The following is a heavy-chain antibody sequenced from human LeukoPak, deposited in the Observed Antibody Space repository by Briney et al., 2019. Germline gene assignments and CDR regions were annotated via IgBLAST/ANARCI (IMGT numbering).Heavy chain of an antibody. Sequence: SVKVSCKASGFSFTNSAVQWVRQARGQGLEWIGWIVVGSGNTIYVQKFQERVTITRDMSTSTAYMELSSLRSEDTTVYYCAAGYIGGAMVTNAFDIWGQGTMVTVSS. CDR2: IVVGSGNT. V-gene: IGHV1-58*01. CDR1: GFSFTNSA. D-gene: IGHD5-18*01. CDR3: AAGYIGGAMVTNAFDI. J-gene: IGHJ3*02.